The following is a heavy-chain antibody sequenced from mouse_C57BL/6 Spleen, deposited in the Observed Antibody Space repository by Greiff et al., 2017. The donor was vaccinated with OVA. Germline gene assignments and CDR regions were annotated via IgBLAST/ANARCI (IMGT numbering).Heavy chain of an antibody. V-gene: IGHV1-26*01. Sequence: EVQLQQSGPELVKPGASVKISCKASGYTFTDYYMNWVKQSHGKSLEWIGDINPNNGGTSYNQKFKGKATLTVDKSSSTAYMELRSLTSEDSAVYYCASPYYYGSSSYWYFDVWGTGTTVTVSS. J-gene: IGHJ1*03. CDR3: ASPYYYGSSSYWYFDV. CDR1: GYTFTDYY. CDR2: INPNNGGT. D-gene: IGHD1-1*01.